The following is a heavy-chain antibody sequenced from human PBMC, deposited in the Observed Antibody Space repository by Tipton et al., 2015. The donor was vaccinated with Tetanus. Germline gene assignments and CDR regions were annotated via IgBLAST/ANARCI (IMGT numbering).Heavy chain of an antibody. Sequence: TLSLTCTVSGGSISSSSYYWGWIRQPPGKGLEWIGSIYYSGSTYYNPSLKSRVTISVDTSKNQFSLKLSSVTAADTAVYYCARGRYYDFWSGYYTDWFDPWGQGTLVTVSS. V-gene: IGHV4-39*07. D-gene: IGHD3-3*01. CDR3: ARGRYYDFWSGYYTDWFDP. CDR2: IYYSGST. J-gene: IGHJ5*02. CDR1: GGSISSSSYY.